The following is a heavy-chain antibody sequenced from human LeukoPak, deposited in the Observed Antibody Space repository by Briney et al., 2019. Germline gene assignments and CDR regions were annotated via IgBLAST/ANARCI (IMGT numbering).Heavy chain of an antibody. J-gene: IGHJ4*02. CDR2: INHSGST. V-gene: IGHV4-34*01. CDR3: ASERGGWLQSSFLPYYFDY. D-gene: IGHD5-24*01. CDR1: GGSFSGYY. Sequence: SETLSLTCAVYGGSFSGYYWSWIRQPPGKGLEWIGEINHSGSTNYNPSLKSRVTISVDTSKNQFSLKLSSVTAADTAVYYCASERGGWLQSSFLPYYFDYWGQGTLVTVSS.